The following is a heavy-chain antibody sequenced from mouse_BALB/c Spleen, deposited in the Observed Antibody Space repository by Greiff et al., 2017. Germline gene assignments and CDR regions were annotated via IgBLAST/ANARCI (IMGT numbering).Heavy chain of an antibody. CDR3: AREGGQDYAMDY. CDR2: ISDGGSYT. V-gene: IGHV5-4*02. CDR1: GFTFSDYY. J-gene: IGHJ4*01. Sequence: EVMLVESGGGLVKPGGSLKLSCAASGFTFSDYYMYWVRQTPEKRLEWVATISDGGSYTYYPDSVKGRFTISRDNAKNNLYLQMSSLKSEDTAMYYCAREGGQDYAMDYWGQGTSVTVSS. D-gene: IGHD3-3*01.